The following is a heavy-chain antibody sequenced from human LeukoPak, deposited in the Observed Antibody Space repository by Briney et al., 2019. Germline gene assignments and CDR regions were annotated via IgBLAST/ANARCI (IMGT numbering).Heavy chain of an antibody. J-gene: IGHJ4*02. CDR2: INHSGST. CDR1: GGSFSGYY. CDR3: ARGLSGRYCSSTSCRGFRSGHDY. Sequence: PSETLSLTCAVYGGSFSGYYWSWIRQPPGKGLEWIGEINHSGSTNYNPSLTSRVTISVDTSKNQFSLKLSSVTAADTAAYYCARGLSGRYCSSTSCRGFRSGHDYWGQGTLVTVSS. D-gene: IGHD2-2*01. V-gene: IGHV4-34*01.